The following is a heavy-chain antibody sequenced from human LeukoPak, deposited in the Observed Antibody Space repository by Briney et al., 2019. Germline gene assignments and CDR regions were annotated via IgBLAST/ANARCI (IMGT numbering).Heavy chain of an antibody. Sequence: ASVKVSCKAPGYTFTGYYIHWVRQAPGQGLEWMGWINPNSGGTNYAQKFQGSVTMTRDTSISTDYMELSRLRSDDTAVYYCARDRDIVATLAPPYYYMDVWGKGTTVTISS. J-gene: IGHJ6*03. CDR1: GYTFTGYY. V-gene: IGHV1-2*02. CDR2: INPNSGGT. D-gene: IGHD5-12*01. CDR3: ARDRDIVATLAPPYYYMDV.